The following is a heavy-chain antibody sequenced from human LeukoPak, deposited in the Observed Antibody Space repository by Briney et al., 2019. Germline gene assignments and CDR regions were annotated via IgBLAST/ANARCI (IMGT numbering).Heavy chain of an antibody. CDR1: GFTFSSYA. D-gene: IGHD1-26*01. CDR3: AKDRSGRYTVRTFDY. Sequence: GGSLRLSCAASGFTFSSYAMSWVRQAPGKGLEWVSAISGSGGSTYYADSVKGRFTISRDNSKNTLYLQMNSLRAEDTAVYYCAKDRSGRYTVRTFDYWGQGTLVTVSS. J-gene: IGHJ4*02. CDR2: ISGSGGST. V-gene: IGHV3-23*01.